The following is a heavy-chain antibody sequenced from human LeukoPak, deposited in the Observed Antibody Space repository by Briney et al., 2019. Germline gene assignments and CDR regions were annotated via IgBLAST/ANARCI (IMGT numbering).Heavy chain of an antibody. V-gene: IGHV3-23*01. J-gene: IGHJ4*02. CDR2: IFGSGGSP. D-gene: IGHD5-18*01. CDR3: GKTTAGYSSGQKPAWPVDY. CDR1: GFTFGSFA. Sequence: GGSLRLSCEASGFTFGSFAMYWVRQAPGKGLDWIAGIFGSGGSPHYADSVKGRFTISRDNSKNTVYLQINSLRVEDTAVYYCGKTTAGYSSGQKPAWPVDYWGQGTLVTVSS.